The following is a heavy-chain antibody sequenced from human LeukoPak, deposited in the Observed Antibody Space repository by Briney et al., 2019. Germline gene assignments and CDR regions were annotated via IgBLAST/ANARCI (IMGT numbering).Heavy chain of an antibody. CDR1: GGSVTSYY. Sequence: SETLSLTCTVSGGSVTSYYLSWIRQPPGKGLEWIGYIYYSGSTNYNPSLKSRVTISIGTSRNQVSLKLNSVTAADTAVYYCARVKTSSGLPYYYSLDVWGKGTTVTISS. CDR3: ARVKTSSGLPYYYSLDV. J-gene: IGHJ6*03. CDR2: IYYSGST. V-gene: IGHV4-59*02. D-gene: IGHD3-10*01.